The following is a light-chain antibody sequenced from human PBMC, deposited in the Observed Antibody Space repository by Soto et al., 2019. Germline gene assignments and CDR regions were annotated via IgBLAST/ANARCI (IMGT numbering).Light chain of an antibody. V-gene: IGKV1-9*01. CDR3: QHLSTYPSP. J-gene: IGKJ4*01. CDR2: AAS. CDR1: QGIGSY. Sequence: MPSTPSPSCLSASEGARVTIHCRASQGIGSYLAWYQQKPGEAPKLLIFAASTLQSGVPSRFSGSGSGTDFTLTISSLQAEDFATYYCQHLSTYPSPFGGVT.